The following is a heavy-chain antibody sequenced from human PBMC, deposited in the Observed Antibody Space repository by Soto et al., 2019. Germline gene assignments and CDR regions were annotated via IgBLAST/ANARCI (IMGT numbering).Heavy chain of an antibody. CDR2: INSDGSST. V-gene: IGHV3-74*01. J-gene: IGHJ4*02. CDR1: GFTFSSYW. D-gene: IGHD6-19*01. Sequence: GGSLRLSCAASGFTFSSYWMHWVRQAPGKGLVWVSRINSDGSSTSYADSVKGRFTISRDNTKNTLYLQMNSLRAEDTAVYYCARELYSSGWPLNDYWGQGTLVTVSS. CDR3: ARELYSSGWPLNDY.